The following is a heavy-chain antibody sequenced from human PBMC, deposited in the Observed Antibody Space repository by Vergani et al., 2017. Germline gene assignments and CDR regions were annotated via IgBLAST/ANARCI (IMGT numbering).Heavy chain of an antibody. CDR2: IYYSGST. Sequence: QVQLQESGPGLVKPSQTLSLTCTVSGGSISSYYWSWIRQPPGKGLEWIGYIYYSGSTNYNPSLKSRVTISVDTSKNQFSLKLSSVTAADTAVYYCARKEVYYYYYMDVWDKGTTVTVSS. J-gene: IGHJ6*03. CDR3: ARKEVYYYYYMDV. CDR1: GGSISSYY. V-gene: IGHV4-59*12.